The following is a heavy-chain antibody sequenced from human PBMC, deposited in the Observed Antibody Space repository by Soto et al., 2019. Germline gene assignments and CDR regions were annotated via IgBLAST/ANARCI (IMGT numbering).Heavy chain of an antibody. V-gene: IGHV3-33*01. CDR1: GFTFSSYG. CDR3: ASEYCSGGSCYYYGMDV. J-gene: IGHJ6*02. D-gene: IGHD2-15*01. CDR2: IWYDGSNK. Sequence: PGGSLRLSCAASGFTFSSYGMHWVRQAPGKGLEWVAVIWYDGSNKYYADSVKGRFTISRDNSKNTLYLQMNSLRAEDTAVYYCASEYCSGGSCYYYGMDVWGRGTKVTVSS.